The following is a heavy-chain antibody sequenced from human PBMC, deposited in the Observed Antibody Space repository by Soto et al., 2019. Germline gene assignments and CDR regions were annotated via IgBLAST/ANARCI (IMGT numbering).Heavy chain of an antibody. D-gene: IGHD2-15*01. CDR3: EKSGSIKCSGGSCYWGPNWFDP. V-gene: IGHV3-23*01. CDR2: ISGSGGST. CDR1: GFTFSSYA. J-gene: IGHJ5*02. Sequence: GGSLRLSCAASGFTFSSYAMSWVRQAPGKGLEWVSAISGSGGSTYYADSVKGRFTISRDNCKNTLYLQMNSLRAEDTAVYYCEKSGSIKCSGGSCYWGPNWFDPWGQGTLVTVSS.